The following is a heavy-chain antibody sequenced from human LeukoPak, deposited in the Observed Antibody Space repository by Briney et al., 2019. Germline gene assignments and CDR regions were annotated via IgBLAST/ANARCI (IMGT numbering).Heavy chain of an antibody. CDR2: IKSKTDGETT. CDR3: ACHYFDY. Sequence: PGGSLRLSCAASGFTFRNAWMSWVRQAPGKGLEWIARIKSKTDGETTDYAAPVQGRFSISRDDSKNTLYLQMKSLETEDTAVYYCACHYFDYWGQGTLVTVSS. V-gene: IGHV3-15*01. J-gene: IGHJ4*02. CDR1: GFTFRNAW.